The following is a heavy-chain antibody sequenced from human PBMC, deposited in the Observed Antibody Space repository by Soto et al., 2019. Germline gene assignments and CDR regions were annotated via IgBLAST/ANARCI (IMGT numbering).Heavy chain of an antibody. J-gene: IGHJ4*02. Sequence: GGSLRHSCAASEFAFSSDAMSWDRQAPGKGLEWVSAISGSGGSTYYADSVKGRFTISRDNSKNTLYLQMNSLRAEDTAVYYCARVNTYYYDSSGYPDYWGQGTRVTVSS. CDR1: EFAFSSDA. V-gene: IGHV3-23*01. CDR2: ISGSGGST. D-gene: IGHD3-22*01. CDR3: ARVNTYYYDSSGYPDY.